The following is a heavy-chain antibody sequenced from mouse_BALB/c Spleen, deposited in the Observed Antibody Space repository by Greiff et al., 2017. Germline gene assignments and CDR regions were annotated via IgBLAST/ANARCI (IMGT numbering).Heavy chain of an antibody. CDR1: GFTFSNYW. J-gene: IGHJ1*01. CDR3: TRLGGYSNYDNWYFDV. V-gene: IGHV6-6*02. Sequence: EVKLMESGGGLVQPGGTMKLSCVASGFTFSNYWMNWVRQSPEKGLEWVAEIRLKSNNYATHYAESVKGRFTISRDDSISSVYLQMNNLRAEDTGIYYCTRLGGYSNYDNWYFDVWGAGTTVTVSS. D-gene: IGHD2-4*01. CDR2: IRLKSNNYAT.